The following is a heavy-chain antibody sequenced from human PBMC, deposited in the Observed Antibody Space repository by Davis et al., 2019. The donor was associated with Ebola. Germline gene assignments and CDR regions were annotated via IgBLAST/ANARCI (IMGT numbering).Heavy chain of an antibody. CDR3: TTTTTHFDY. CDR2: IRSKANSYAT. J-gene: IGHJ4*02. V-gene: IGHV3-73*01. D-gene: IGHD1-26*01. Sequence: GGSLRLSCAASGFTFSGSAMHWVRQASGKGLEWVGRIRSKANSYATAYAASVKGRFTISRDDSKNTAYLQMNSLKTENTAVYYCTTTTTHFDYWGQGTLVTVSS. CDR1: GFTFSGSA.